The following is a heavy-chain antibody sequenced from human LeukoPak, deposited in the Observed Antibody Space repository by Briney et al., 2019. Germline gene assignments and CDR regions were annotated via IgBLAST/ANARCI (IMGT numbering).Heavy chain of an antibody. Sequence: PGGSLRLSCAASGFTFSSHAMHWVRQAPGKGLEWVAVISYDGSNKYYADSVKGRFTISRDNSKNTLYLEMNSLRAEDTAVYYCARPAAAGDYWGQGTLVTVSS. CDR3: ARPAAAGDY. CDR2: ISYDGSNK. D-gene: IGHD6-13*01. CDR1: GFTFSSHA. J-gene: IGHJ4*02. V-gene: IGHV3-30-3*01.